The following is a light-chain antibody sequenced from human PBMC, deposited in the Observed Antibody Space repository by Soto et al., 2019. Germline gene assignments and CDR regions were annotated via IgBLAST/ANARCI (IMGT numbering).Light chain of an antibody. CDR1: QSVSIW. V-gene: IGKV1-5*01. CDR2: DAS. J-gene: IGKJ1*01. Sequence: DIQMTQSPSSLSASVGDRVTITCRASQSVSIWLAWYQKKPWKAPKALIWDASTLQRGVPSRFSGSGSGTEFTLTISSLQPEDFATYYCQQYDGYSTWTFGQGTKVDIK. CDR3: QQYDGYSTWT.